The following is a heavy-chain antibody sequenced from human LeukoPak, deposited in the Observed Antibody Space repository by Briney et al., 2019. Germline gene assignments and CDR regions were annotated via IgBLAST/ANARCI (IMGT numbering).Heavy chain of an antibody. D-gene: IGHD2-2*01. J-gene: IGHJ4*02. CDR1: GLTFSSYP. CDR3: AKADIYGFTSSFTA. V-gene: IGHV3-23*01. Sequence: GGSLRLSCVDSGLTFSSYPMTWVRQAPGKGLEWVSSMSSNANPKYYADSVRGRFTISRDNFQSTLYLQMNSLRAEDTAVYYCAKADIYGFTSSFTAWGQGTLVTVSS. CDR2: MSSNANPK.